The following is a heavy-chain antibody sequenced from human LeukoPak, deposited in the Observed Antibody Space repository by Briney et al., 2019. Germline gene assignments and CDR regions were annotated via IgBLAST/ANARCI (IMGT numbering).Heavy chain of an antibody. Sequence: SETLSLTCAVYGGSFSVYYWSWIRQPPGKGLEWIGEINHSGTTNYNPSLRSRVTISIDTSKNQFSLNLSSVTAADTAVYYCAEAGYYDSSGHYYFDYWGQGTLVTVSS. D-gene: IGHD3-22*01. J-gene: IGHJ4*02. CDR3: AEAGYYDSSGHYYFDY. CDR1: GGSFSVYY. CDR2: INHSGTT. V-gene: IGHV4-34*01.